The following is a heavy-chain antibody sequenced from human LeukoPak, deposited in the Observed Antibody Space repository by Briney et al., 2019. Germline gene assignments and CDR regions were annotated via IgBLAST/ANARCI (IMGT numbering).Heavy chain of an antibody. V-gene: IGHV3-23*01. CDR2: ISASGGHA. D-gene: IGHD3-3*01. J-gene: IGHJ4*02. Sequence: AGKSLRLSCAASGFIFSSYAMSWVRQAPGKGLKWGSGISASGGHAYYADSVQGRLTISRDNSKNTLYLQMNSLRAEDTAVYYCAKDQHGWIFGAGVDWGQGTLVAVSS. CDR3: AKDQHGWIFGAGVD. CDR1: GFIFSSYA.